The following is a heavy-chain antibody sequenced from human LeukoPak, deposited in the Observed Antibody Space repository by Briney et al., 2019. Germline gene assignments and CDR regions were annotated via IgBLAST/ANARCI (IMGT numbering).Heavy chain of an antibody. V-gene: IGHV1-2*06. CDR3: ARAQNYHDRSGYSDDTFDV. Sequence: ASVKVSCKASGYTFTNYGISWVRQAPGQGLEWMGRVNPDSGGINYAQKFQGRVTMTRDTSINTAFVELRRLRSDDTATYYCARAQNYHDRSGYSDDTFDVWGHGTMITVSS. CDR1: GYTFTNYG. D-gene: IGHD3-22*01. J-gene: IGHJ3*01. CDR2: VNPDSGGI.